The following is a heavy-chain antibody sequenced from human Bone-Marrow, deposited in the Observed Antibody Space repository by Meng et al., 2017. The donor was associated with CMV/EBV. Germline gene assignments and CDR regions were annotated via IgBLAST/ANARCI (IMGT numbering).Heavy chain of an antibody. J-gene: IGHJ4*02. D-gene: IGHD3-22*01. CDR2: IYWNDDK. V-gene: IGHV2-5*01. CDR3: AHSKPTYYYDSSGYYYINYFDY. Sequence: SGPTLVKPTQTLTLTCTFSGFSLSTSGVGVGWIRQPPGKALEWLALIYWNDDKRYSPSLKSRLTITKDTSKNQVVLTMTNMDPVDTATYYCAHSKPTYYYDSSGYYYINYFDYWGQGMLVTVSS. CDR1: GFSLSTSGVG.